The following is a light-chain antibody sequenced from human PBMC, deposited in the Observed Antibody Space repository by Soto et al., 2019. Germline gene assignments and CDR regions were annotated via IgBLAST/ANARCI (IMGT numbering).Light chain of an antibody. CDR2: EVS. CDR1: SSDVGAYTY. V-gene: IGLV2-14*01. Sequence: QSVLTQPASVSGSPGQSITISCTGTSSDVGAYTYVSWYQQHPGKAPKLMIFEVSDRPSGVSNRFSGSKSGNTASLTISGLQAEAEADYYCSSYTTSNTLVFGGGTQLTVL. J-gene: IGLJ2*01. CDR3: SSYTTSNTLV.